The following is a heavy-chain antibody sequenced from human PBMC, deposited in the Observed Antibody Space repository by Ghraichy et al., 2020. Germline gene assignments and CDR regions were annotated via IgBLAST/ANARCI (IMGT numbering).Heavy chain of an antibody. V-gene: IGHV3-23*01. CDR2: ISGSGGST. J-gene: IGHJ6*03. D-gene: IGHD3-3*01. CDR1: GFTFSSYA. CDR3: AKDGLKLPDFWSGYYPYYYYMDV. Sequence: GGSLRLSCAASGFTFSSYAMSWVRQAPGKGLEWVSAISGSGGSTYYADSVKGRFTISRDNSKNTLYLQMNSLRAEDTAVYYCAKDGLKLPDFWSGYYPYYYYMDVWGKGTTVTVSS.